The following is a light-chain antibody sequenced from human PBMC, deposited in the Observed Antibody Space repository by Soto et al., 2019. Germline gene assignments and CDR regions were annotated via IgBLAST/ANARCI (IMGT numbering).Light chain of an antibody. V-gene: IGKV1-33*01. CDR1: QDIRTS. CDR3: QHYNNLPPLT. CDR2: GAS. Sequence: DIQMTQSPSSLSASVGARVSITCQASQDIRTSLSWFQHKPGRAPKLLIYGASYLETGVPSRFRGSGSGTDFTFTVSSLQPEDTATYYCQHYNNLPPLTFGPGTIVDIK. J-gene: IGKJ3*01.